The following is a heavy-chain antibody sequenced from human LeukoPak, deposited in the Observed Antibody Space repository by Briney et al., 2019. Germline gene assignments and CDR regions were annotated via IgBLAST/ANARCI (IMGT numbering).Heavy chain of an antibody. D-gene: IGHD3-10*01. CDR1: GFTFSSYW. CDR3: ARSLVVRGEPDAFDI. V-gene: IGHV3-74*01. J-gene: IGHJ3*02. CDR2: INSDGSST. Sequence: PGGSLRLSCAASGFTFSSYWMHWVRQAPGKGLVWVSRINSDGSSTSYADSVKGRFTISRDNAKNTLYLQMNSLRAEDTAVYYCARSLVVRGEPDAFDIWGQGTMVTVSS.